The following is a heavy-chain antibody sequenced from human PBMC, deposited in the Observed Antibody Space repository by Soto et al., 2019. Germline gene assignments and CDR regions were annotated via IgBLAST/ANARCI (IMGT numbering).Heavy chain of an antibody. CDR1: GFTFSSYA. CDR2: ISYDGSNK. D-gene: IGHD2-2*01. V-gene: IGHV3-30-3*01. CDR3: ARGCSSTSCYSDY. J-gene: IGHJ4*02. Sequence: QVQLVESGGGVVQPGRSLRLSRAASGFTFSSYAMHWVRQAPGKGLEWVAVISYDGSNKYYADSVKGRFTISRDNSKNTLYLQMNSLRAEDTAVYYCARGCSSTSCYSDYWGQGTLVTVSS.